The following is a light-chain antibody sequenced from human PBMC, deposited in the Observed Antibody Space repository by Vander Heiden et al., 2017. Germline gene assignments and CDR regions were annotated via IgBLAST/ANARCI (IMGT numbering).Light chain of an antibody. V-gene: IGLV2-8*01. CDR2: DVT. CDR1: SSDVGAYNY. J-gene: IGLJ3*02. Sequence: QSALTQPPSASGSPGHSVTISCTGTSSDVGAYNYVSWYQQHPGKAPTLIIYDVTKRPSGVPDRFSGSKSGNTAFLTVSGLQAEDEADYYCSSHAGSSAVFGGGTTVTVL. CDR3: SSHAGSSAV.